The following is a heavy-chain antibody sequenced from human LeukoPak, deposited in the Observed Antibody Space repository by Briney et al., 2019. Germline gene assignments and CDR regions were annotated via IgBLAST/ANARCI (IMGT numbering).Heavy chain of an antibody. Sequence: ASVKVSCKASGYAFTRHYMHWVRQAPGQGLEWMGLINPSGSSTIYAQKFQGRVTMTRDMSTSTDYLELSSLRSEDTAVYYCARDNSVGDYAWWFDPWGQGTLVTVSS. D-gene: IGHD1-26*01. CDR3: ARDNSVGDYAWWFDP. V-gene: IGHV1-46*01. J-gene: IGHJ5*02. CDR1: GYAFTRHY. CDR2: INPSGSST.